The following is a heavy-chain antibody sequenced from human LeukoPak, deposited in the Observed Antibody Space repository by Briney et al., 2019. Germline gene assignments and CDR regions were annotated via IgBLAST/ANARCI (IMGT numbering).Heavy chain of an antibody. CDR3: AREAVVVAAHAEYFQH. J-gene: IGHJ1*01. V-gene: IGHV4-39*02. Sequence: SETLSLTCTVSGGSISSSSYYWGWIRQPPGKGLEWIGSIYYSGSTCYNPSLKSRVTISVDMSKNQFSLKLSSVTAADTAVYYCAREAVVVAAHAEYFQHWGQGTLVTVSS. CDR1: GGSISSSSYY. CDR2: IYYSGST. D-gene: IGHD2-15*01.